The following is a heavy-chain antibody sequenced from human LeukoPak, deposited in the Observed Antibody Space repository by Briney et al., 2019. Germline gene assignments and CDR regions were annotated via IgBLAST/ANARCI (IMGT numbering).Heavy chain of an antibody. CDR1: GGSVSSGSYY. V-gene: IGHV4-61*01. J-gene: IGHJ4*02. CDR3: ARDTWALFDY. CDR2: IYNNGST. Sequence: PSETLSLTCTVSGGSVSSGSYYWSWIRQPPGKGLEWIGYIYNNGSTNYNPSLKSRVTISADTSKNQFSLKLSSVTAADTAVYYCARDTWALFDYWGQGTLVTVSS. D-gene: IGHD7-27*01.